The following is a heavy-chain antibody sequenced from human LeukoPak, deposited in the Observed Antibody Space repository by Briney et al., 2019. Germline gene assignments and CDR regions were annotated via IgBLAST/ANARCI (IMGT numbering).Heavy chain of an antibody. V-gene: IGHV4-59*01. CDR3: ARSAEWLRNAFDI. CDR2: MHNSGSS. CDR1: GASTSHFY. Sequence: SETLSLTCTVSGASTSHFYWNWIRQPPGKGLEWIGYMHNSGSSKHSPSLKSRVTISIDTSKNQFSLKLTSVTAADTAIYYCARSAEWLRNAFDIWGQGTMVSVSS. D-gene: IGHD5-12*01. J-gene: IGHJ3*02.